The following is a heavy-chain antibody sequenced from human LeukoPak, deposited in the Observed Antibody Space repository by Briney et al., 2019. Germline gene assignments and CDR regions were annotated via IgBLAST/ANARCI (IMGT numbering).Heavy chain of an antibody. D-gene: IGHD5-18*01. V-gene: IGHV3-33*01. CDR1: GFTFSSYG. J-gene: IGHJ4*02. Sequence: GGSLRLSCAASGFTFSSYGMHWVRQAPGKGLEWVAVIWYDGSNKYYPDSVKGRFTISRDNSKNTLYLQMNSLRAQDTAVYYCARVRGYSYGYMDYWGQGTLVTVSS. CDR3: ARVRGYSYGYMDY. CDR2: IWYDGSNK.